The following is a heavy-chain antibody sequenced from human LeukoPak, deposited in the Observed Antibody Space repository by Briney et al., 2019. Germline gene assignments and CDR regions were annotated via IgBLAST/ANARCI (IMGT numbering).Heavy chain of an antibody. D-gene: IGHD4-17*01. CDR2: INHSGST. CDR1: GGSFSGYY. J-gene: IGHJ4*02. Sequence: SEALSLTCAVCGGSFSGYYWTWIRQPPGKGVEGIGEINHSGSTNYTPSLKSRVTISVDTSKNQFSLKLSSVTAADTAVYYCARGQGTVTTNWGQGTLVTVSS. CDR3: ARGQGTVTTN. V-gene: IGHV4-34*01.